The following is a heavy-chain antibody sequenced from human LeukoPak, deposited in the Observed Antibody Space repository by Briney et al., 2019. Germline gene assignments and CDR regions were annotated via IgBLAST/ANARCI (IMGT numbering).Heavy chain of an antibody. CDR3: AKCLLLRSDDYAPFDY. Sequence: GGSLRLSCAASGFTVSSYYMSWVRQAPGKGLEWVSVIYSGGSTYYADSVRGRFTISRDNSKNTLYLQMNSLRVEDTAVYFCAKCLLLRSDDYAPFDYWGQGTLVTVSS. CDR2: IYSGGST. V-gene: IGHV3-53*01. J-gene: IGHJ4*02. D-gene: IGHD4-17*01. CDR1: GFTVSSYY.